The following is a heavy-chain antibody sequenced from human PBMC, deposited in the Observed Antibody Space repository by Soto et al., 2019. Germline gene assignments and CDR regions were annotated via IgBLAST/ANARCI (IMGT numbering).Heavy chain of an antibody. CDR2: IKSTIDGETI. V-gene: IGHV3-15*07. Sequence: EVQLVESGGGLVKPGGSLRLSCAASGFSFNLAWRNWVRQAPGKGPVWVGLIKSTIDGETIDYAAPVKGRFTISRDDSKNTLYLQMNSLNTDDTAVYYCKTDALTRQSTDHWGQGTLVTVSS. D-gene: IGHD2-2*01. CDR1: GFSFNLAW. CDR3: KTDALTRQSTDH. J-gene: IGHJ4*02.